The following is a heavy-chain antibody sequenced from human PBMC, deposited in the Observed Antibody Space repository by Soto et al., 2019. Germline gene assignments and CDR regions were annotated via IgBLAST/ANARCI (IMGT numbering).Heavy chain of an antibody. CDR1: GGTFSSYA. Sequence: SVKVSCKASGGTFSSYAISWVRQAPGQGLEWMGGIIPIFGTANYAQKFQGRVTITADKSTSTAYMELSSLRSEDTAVYYCARMWVGTAAGEYYYYYYGMDVWGQGTTVTVSS. D-gene: IGHD6-13*01. V-gene: IGHV1-69*06. J-gene: IGHJ6*02. CDR3: ARMWVGTAAGEYYYYYYGMDV. CDR2: IIPIFGTA.